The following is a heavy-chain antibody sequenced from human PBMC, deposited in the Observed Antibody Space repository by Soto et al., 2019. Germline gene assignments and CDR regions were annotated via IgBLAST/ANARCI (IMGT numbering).Heavy chain of an antibody. CDR3: ARALFTFTYGGQYVFDV. V-gene: IGHV4-34*01. Sequence: SDTLSLTCVVYDDSFTDYFWTWLRLSPGKRLEWIGEINDIGRTNYNPSLKSRVSISVDTSKNQVSLKLNSVTAADTAVYYCARALFTFTYGGQYVFDVLVQGTEVT. CDR1: DDSFTDYF. CDR2: INDIGRT. D-gene: IGHD3-16*01. J-gene: IGHJ3*01.